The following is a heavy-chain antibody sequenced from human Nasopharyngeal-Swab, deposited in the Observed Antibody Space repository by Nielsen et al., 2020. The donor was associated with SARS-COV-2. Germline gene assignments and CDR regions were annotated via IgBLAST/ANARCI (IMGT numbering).Heavy chain of an antibody. J-gene: IGHJ4*02. Sequence: AAAKVFCKASGDTPTEVSTHRLRQDPGKGLVWVGGFDPEDGETIYAQKSQGRVTMTEDTSTDTAYMELSSLTSEDTAVYYCTTGAGSYGRFEYWGQGTVVTVSS. D-gene: IGHD1-26*01. V-gene: IGHV1-24*01. CDR2: FDPEDGET. CDR1: GDTPTEVS. CDR3: TTGAGSYGRFEY.